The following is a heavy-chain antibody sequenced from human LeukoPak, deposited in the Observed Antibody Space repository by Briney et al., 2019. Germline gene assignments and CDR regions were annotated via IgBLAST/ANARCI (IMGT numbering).Heavy chain of an antibody. V-gene: IGHV3-23*01. D-gene: IGHD3-3*02. CDR1: GFTFSSYA. Sequence: GGSLRLSCAASGFTFSSYAMTWVRQAPGRGLEWVATISGNSGSTDYADSVNGRFTVSRDNSMNTLYLQMHSLRADDTAVYYCATGLSLTSMGIDYWGQATVVTVSS. CDR3: ATGLSLTSMGIDY. CDR2: ISGNSGST. J-gene: IGHJ4*02.